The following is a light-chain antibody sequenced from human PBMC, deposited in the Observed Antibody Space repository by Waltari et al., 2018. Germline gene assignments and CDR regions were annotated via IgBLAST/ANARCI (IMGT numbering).Light chain of an antibody. CDR2: WAS. CDR1: QTVSDHVNNKNY. CDR3: QQYYNTPPT. V-gene: IGKV4-1*01. Sequence: DIVMTLSPDSLTVSPGERATIKCRSSQTVSDHVNNKNYLAWYRQKPGQPPKLLISWASTREFGVPDRFSGSGSGTEFTLTISSLQPEDVAVYYCQQYYNTPPTFGQGTKVEIK. J-gene: IGKJ1*01.